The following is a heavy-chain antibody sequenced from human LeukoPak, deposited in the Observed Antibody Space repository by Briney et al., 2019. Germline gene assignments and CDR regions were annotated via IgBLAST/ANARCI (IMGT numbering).Heavy chain of an antibody. V-gene: IGHV4-59*01. J-gene: IGHJ6*02. CDR1: GVSISSYY. CDR3: ARDFSHDYGDYYYYYGMDV. CDR2: IYYSGST. D-gene: IGHD4-17*01. Sequence: SETLSLTCTVSGVSISSYYWSWIRQPPGKGLEWIGYIYYSGSTNYNPSLKSRVTISVDTSKNQFSLKLSSVTAADTAVYYCARDFSHDYGDYYYYYGMDVWGQGTTVTVSS.